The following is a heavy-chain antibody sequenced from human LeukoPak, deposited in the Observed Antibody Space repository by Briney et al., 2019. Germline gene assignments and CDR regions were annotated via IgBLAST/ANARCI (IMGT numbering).Heavy chain of an antibody. V-gene: IGHV3-23*01. Sequence: GGSLRLSCAASGFTVSSNYMSWVRQAPGKGLEWVSAISGSGGSTYYADSVKGRFTISRDNSKNTLYLHMNSLRAEDTAVYYCARVVKKVYGMDVWGQGTTVTVSS. CDR3: ARVVKKVYGMDV. CDR2: ISGSGGST. CDR1: GFTVSSNY. J-gene: IGHJ6*02. D-gene: IGHD1-26*01.